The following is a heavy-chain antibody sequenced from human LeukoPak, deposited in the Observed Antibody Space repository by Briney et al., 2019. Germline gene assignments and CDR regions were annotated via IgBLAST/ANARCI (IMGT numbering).Heavy chain of an antibody. V-gene: IGHV3-53*01. CDR3: ATEWIDSSGYYQSGGDAFDI. D-gene: IGHD3-22*01. Sequence: GGSLRLSCAASGFTVSSNYTSWVRQAPGKGLEWVSVIYSGGSTYYADSTKGRFTISRDNSKNTLYLQMNSLRAEDTAVYYCATEWIDSSGYYQSGGDAFDIWGQGTMVTVSS. CDR1: GFTVSSNY. CDR2: IYSGGST. J-gene: IGHJ3*02.